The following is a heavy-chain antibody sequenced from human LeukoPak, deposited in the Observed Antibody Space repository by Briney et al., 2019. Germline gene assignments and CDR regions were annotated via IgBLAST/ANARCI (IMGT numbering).Heavy chain of an antibody. CDR1: SDSIRSGGYY. D-gene: IGHD4-23*01. J-gene: IGHJ3*02. CDR3: ARFYGGNSGMLPRATFDI. Sequence: SETQSLPCTVSSDSIRSGGYYWSWVRQHPGKGGECIVYIYYSGNTYYHPSLRSRVTISVDMSKNQFSLKLNSVTAADTAVYYCARFYGGNSGMLPRATFDIWGQGTMVTVSS. V-gene: IGHV4-31*03. CDR2: IYYSGNT.